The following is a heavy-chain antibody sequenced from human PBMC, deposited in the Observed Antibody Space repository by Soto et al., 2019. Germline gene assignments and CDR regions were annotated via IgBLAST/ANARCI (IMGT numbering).Heavy chain of an antibody. CDR2: ISGSGGST. CDR3: ARAPSPPYDFWSGSAGGWYYYYMDV. Sequence: GGSLRLSCAASGFTFSSYAMSWVRQAPGKGLEWVSAISGSGGSTYYADSVKGRFTISRDNSKNTLYLQMNSLGAEDTAVYYCARAPSPPYDFWSGSAGGWYYYYMDVWGKGTTVTVSS. J-gene: IGHJ6*03. V-gene: IGHV3-23*01. CDR1: GFTFSSYA. D-gene: IGHD3-3*01.